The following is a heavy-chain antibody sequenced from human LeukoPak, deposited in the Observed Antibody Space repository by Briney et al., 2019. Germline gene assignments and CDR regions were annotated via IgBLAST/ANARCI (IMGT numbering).Heavy chain of an antibody. CDR2: IYYSGST. V-gene: IGHV4-61*08. Sequence: SETLSLTCTVSGGSISSGGYYWSWIRQPPGKGLEWIGYIYYSGSTNYNPSLKSRVTISVDTSKNQFSLKLSSVTAADTAVYYCARHYCSTTRCYSFSDWGQGTLVTVSS. D-gene: IGHD2-2*01. CDR3: ARHYCSTTRCYSFSD. CDR1: GGSISSGGYY. J-gene: IGHJ4*02.